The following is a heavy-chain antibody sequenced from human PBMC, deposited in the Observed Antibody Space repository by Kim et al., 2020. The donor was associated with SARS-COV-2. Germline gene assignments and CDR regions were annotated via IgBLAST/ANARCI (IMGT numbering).Heavy chain of an antibody. CDR2: ISAYNGNT. V-gene: IGHV1-18*01. D-gene: IGHD3-16*02. CDR3: ARDLSPLAITFGGVIETFDY. Sequence: ASVKVSCKASGYTFTSYGISWVRQAPGQGLEWMGWISAYNGNTNYAQKLQGRVTMTTDTSTSTAYMELRSLRSDDTAVYYCARDLSPLAITFGGVIETFDYWGQGTLVTVSS. CDR1: GYTFTSYG. J-gene: IGHJ4*02.